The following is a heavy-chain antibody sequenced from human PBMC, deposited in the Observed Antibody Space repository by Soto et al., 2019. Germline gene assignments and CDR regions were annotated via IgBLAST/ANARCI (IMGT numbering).Heavy chain of an antibody. CDR2: SRDKAQGYST. V-gene: IGHV3-72*01. J-gene: IGHJ4*02. CDR1: GFTLSDHY. D-gene: IGHD6-13*01. CDR3: ARGFSAGKGSPPDF. Sequence: PGGSLRLSCAGSGFTLSDHYIDWVRQAPGKGLEWVGRSRDKAQGYSTAYAASVKGRFTTSRDESKNSVYLQMNSLKTEDTAVYYCARGFSAGKGSPPDFWGQGSLVTVSS.